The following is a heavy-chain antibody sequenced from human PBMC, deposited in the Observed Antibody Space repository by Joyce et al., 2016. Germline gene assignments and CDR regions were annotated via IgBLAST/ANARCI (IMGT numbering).Heavy chain of an antibody. CDR1: GFTFKSIW. V-gene: IGHV3-15*01. CDR2: VKSNRKSQTV. J-gene: IGHJ4*02. D-gene: IGHD3-22*01. Sequence: EVQLVESGGGLVTPGGSLRLSCVGSGFTFKSIWMCWVCQATGKGLEGVGRVKSNRKSQTVDDAAPVKGRFTISRDDSRNTLYLQMNSLKTEDTALYYCTALGYYSESSGHWGQGTLVTVSS. CDR3: TALGYYSESSGH.